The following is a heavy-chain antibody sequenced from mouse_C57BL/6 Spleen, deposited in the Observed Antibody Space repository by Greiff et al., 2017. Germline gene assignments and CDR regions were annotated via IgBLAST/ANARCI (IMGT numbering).Heavy chain of an antibody. CDR2: IWTGGGT. V-gene: IGHV2-9-1*01. Sequence: QVQLKESGPGLVAPSQSLSITCTVSGFSLTSSAISWVRQPPGKGLEWLGVIWTGGGTNYNSALTSSLRISKDNSKSQDFVKMNRLQTDDTARYYCAKGDYDGAMDYWGQGTSVTVSS. CDR3: AKGDYDGAMDY. D-gene: IGHD2-4*01. J-gene: IGHJ4*01. CDR1: GFSLTSSA.